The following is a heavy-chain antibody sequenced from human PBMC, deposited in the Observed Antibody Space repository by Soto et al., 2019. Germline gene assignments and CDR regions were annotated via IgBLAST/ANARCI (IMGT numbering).Heavy chain of an antibody. D-gene: IGHD2-2*01. Sequence: PGESLKISCKASGYTFSSYRIAWVRQRPGRGLEYIVFIYTPDSSAKYSPSFPGHVIMSVDRSISTAFLQWNSLEASDTAIYYCARHSSTSASAPLQXWGPGTLVTVSX. CDR3: ARHSSTSASAPLQX. V-gene: IGHV5-51*01. J-gene: IGHJ4*02. CDR2: IYTPDSSA. CDR1: GYTFSSYR.